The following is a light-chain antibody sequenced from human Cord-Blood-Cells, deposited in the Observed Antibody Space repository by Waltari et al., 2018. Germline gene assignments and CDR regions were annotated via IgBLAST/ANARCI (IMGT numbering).Light chain of an antibody. CDR3: QQYNSYALT. J-gene: IGKJ4*01. CDR1: KGISSW. Sequence: DIQMTQSPSTLSASVGDRITITCRASKGISSWLAWYQQKPGKTPNLQIYKASSLESGVPSRFSGSGSGTEFTLTISSLQPDDFATYHCQQYNSYALTFGGGTKVEIK. V-gene: IGKV1-5*03. CDR2: KAS.